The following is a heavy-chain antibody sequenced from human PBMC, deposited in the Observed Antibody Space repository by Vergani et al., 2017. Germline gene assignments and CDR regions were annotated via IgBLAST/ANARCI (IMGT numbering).Heavy chain of an antibody. Sequence: EVQLVESGGGVVRPGGSLRLSCAASGITFDDYGMSWVRQAPGKGLEWVSGINWNGGSTGYADSVKGRFTISRDKAKNSLYLQMNSLRAEDTALYYCARERNAYYDFWSGYDTQYYFDYWGQGTLVTVSS. V-gene: IGHV3-20*04. J-gene: IGHJ4*02. CDR3: ARERNAYYDFWSGYDTQYYFDY. CDR1: GITFDDYG. CDR2: INWNGGST. D-gene: IGHD3-3*01.